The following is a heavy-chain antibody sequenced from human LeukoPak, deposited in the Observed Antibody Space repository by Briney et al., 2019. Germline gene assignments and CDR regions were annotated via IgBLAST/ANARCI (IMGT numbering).Heavy chain of an antibody. D-gene: IGHD3-10*01. J-gene: IGHJ4*02. CDR3: ASSITLVRGVDS. V-gene: IGHV4-4*07. Sequence: SETLSLTCTVSGGSISSYYWSWIRQPAGKGLEWIGRIYTSGSTNYNPSLKSRVTMSVDTSKNQFSLKLTSVTAADTAVYYCASSITLVRGVDSWGQGTLVTVSS. CDR2: IYTSGST. CDR1: GGSISSYY.